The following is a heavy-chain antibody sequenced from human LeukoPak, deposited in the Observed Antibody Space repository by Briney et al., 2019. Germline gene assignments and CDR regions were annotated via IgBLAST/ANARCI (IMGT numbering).Heavy chain of an antibody. CDR1: GYTFTGYY. D-gene: IGHD3-22*01. V-gene: IGHV1-2*02. Sequence: ASVKVSCKASGYTFTGYYIHWGRQAPGQGLELMGWINSNRRATNYAQKFQGRVTMTRDTPIGTAYMELSRLRSDDTAVYYCARDFGDYYDNGGLLIWFDPWGQGTLVTVSS. CDR3: ARDFGDYYDNGGLLIWFDP. CDR2: INSNRRAT. J-gene: IGHJ5*02.